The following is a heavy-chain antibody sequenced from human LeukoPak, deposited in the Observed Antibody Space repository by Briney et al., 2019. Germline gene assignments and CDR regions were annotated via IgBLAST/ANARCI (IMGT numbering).Heavy chain of an antibody. D-gene: IGHD1-26*01. J-gene: IGHJ4*02. CDR1: GYTFTSYG. Sequence: ASVKVSCKASGYTFTSYGISWVRQAPGQGLEWMGRISAYNGNTNYAQKLQGRVTMTTDTSTSTAYMELRSLRSDDTAVYYCARDKWELLLFDYWGQGTLVTVSS. V-gene: IGHV1-18*01. CDR3: ARDKWELLLFDY. CDR2: ISAYNGNT.